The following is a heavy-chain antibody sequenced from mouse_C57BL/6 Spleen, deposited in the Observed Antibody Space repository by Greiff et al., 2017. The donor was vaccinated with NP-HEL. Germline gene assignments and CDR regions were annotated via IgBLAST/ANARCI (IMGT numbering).Heavy chain of an antibody. CDR1: GFTFSSYA. V-gene: IGHV5-4*03. CDR2: ISDGGSYT. Sequence: EVMLVESGGGLVKPGGSLKLSCAASGFTFSSYAMSWVRQTPEKRLEWVATISDGGSYTYYPDNVKGRFTISRDNAKNNLYLQMSHLKSEDTAMYYGARAQGSYAMDYWGQGTSVTVSS. CDR3: ARAQGSYAMDY. J-gene: IGHJ4*01. D-gene: IGHD1-1*01.